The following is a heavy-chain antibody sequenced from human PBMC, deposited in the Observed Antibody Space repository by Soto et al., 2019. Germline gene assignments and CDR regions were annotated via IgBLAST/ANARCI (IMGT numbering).Heavy chain of an antibody. V-gene: IGHV4-39*01. CDR3: ATQEVGGSYVYTFDP. Sequence: PSATLSLTCTVSGGSITSSCYYWDWIRHPPGKGLEWIGSIYYSGSTYYNPSLKSRVTISVDTSKNQFSLKLSSVTAADTAVYYCATQEVGGSYVYTFDPWGQGTLVTV. CDR1: GGSITSSCYY. J-gene: IGHJ5*02. CDR2: IYYSGST. D-gene: IGHD1-26*01.